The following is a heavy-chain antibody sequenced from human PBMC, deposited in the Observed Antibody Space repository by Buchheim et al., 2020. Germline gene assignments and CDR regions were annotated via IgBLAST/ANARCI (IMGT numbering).Heavy chain of an antibody. CDR1: GFTFSSYG. V-gene: IGHV3-30*18. CDR3: AKKFGGSSGYLGY. CDR2: ISYDGSNT. J-gene: IGHJ4*02. D-gene: IGHD3-22*01. Sequence: QVQLVESGGGVVQPGRSLRLSCAASGFTFSSYGMHWVRQAPGKGLEWVAVISYDGSNTYYADSVKGRFTISRDNSKNTLYLQMNSLRAEDTAVYYCAKKFGGSSGYLGYWGQGTL.